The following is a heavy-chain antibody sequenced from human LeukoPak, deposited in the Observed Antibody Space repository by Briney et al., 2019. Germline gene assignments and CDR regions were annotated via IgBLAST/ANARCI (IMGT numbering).Heavy chain of an antibody. D-gene: IGHD3-10*01. V-gene: IGHV4-34*01. CDR2: VRHSGST. CDR3: AGATATGTGRAFHY. J-gene: IGHJ4*02. CDR1: GESITAYY. Sequence: SETLSLTCAVYGESITAYYWTWIRQPPGKRLEWIGEVRHSGSTNYNPSLKSRVTMSVDMSKNQFSLQLKFVTAADTAVCYCAGATATGTGRAFHYWAQGNLVPVSS.